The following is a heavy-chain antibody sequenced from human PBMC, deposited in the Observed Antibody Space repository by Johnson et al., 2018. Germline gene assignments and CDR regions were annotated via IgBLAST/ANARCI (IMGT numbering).Heavy chain of an antibody. D-gene: IGHD3-3*01. CDR3: TGDTLQYDFRSGYYKEVGDHGMDV. V-gene: IGHV3-11*01. CDR2: ISSRGSTI. CDR1: GFTFSDYY. Sequence: VQLVETGGGLVKPGGSLRLSCAASGFTFSDYYMSWIRQAPGKGLERVSYISSRGSTIYYADSVKGRFTISRDNAKNSLYLQMNSLRAEDTAVDYCTGDTLQYDFRSGYYKEVGDHGMDVWGQGTTVTISS. J-gene: IGHJ6*02.